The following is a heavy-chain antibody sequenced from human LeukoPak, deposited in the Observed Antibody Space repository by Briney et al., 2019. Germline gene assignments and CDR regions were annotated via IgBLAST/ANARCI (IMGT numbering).Heavy chain of an antibody. CDR2: IKRDSSEE. Sequence: GGSLRLSCEGSGFTFSTYWMTWVRQAPGKGLEWLATIKRDSSEEYYADSVKGRFTISRDNAKNSMYLQMNGLRAADTAVYFCAREDYYGPGRGNYYYYYGMDVWGQGTTVTVSS. CDR3: AREDYYGPGRGNYYYYYGMDV. J-gene: IGHJ6*02. CDR1: GFTFSTYW. V-gene: IGHV3-7*01. D-gene: IGHD3-10*01.